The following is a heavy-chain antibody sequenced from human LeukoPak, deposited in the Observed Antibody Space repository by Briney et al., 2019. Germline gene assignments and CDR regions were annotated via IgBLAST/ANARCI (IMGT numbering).Heavy chain of an antibody. D-gene: IGHD5-18*01. J-gene: IGHJ4*01. CDR3: ARTRGYSYGYLSGFGY. CDR2: INTNTGNP. Sequence: ASVKVSCKTSGYTFSAFYMHWVRQAPGQGPEWMGWINTNTGNPTYAQGFTGRFVFSLDTSVSTAYLRISSLKAEDTAVYYCARTRGYSYGYLSGFGYWGQGTLVTVSS. CDR1: GYTFSAFY. V-gene: IGHV7-4-1*02.